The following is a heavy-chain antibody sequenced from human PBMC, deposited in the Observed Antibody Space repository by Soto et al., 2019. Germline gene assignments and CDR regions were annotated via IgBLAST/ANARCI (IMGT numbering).Heavy chain of an antibody. V-gene: IGHV2-5*01. CDR2: IYWNDDK. J-gene: IGHJ5*02. D-gene: IGHD6-19*01. Sequence: XVNPTQTLTLTCIFSGFSLRTSGVGVGWIRQPPGKALEWLGFIYWNDDKRYSPSLKSRLTITKDTSKNQVVLTMTNMDPVDTATYYCAKSGSSGWYGWFDHWGQGTLVTVSS. CDR3: AKSGSSGWYGWFDH. CDR1: GFSLRTSGVG.